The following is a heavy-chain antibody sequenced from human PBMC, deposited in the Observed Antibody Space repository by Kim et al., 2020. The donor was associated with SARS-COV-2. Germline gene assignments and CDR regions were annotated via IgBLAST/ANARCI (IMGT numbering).Heavy chain of an antibody. Sequence: SETLSLTCSVSGVSISSYYWSWIRQPPGKGLEWIGYIYYSGSANYNPSLRSRVTISVDTSKNQFSLKLSSVTAADTAVYYRAGTVRGANFDYWGRGALVTVSS. V-gene: IGHV4-59*08. J-gene: IGHJ4*02. CDR3: AGTVRGANFDY. CDR1: GVSISSYY. CDR2: IYYSGSA. D-gene: IGHD3-10*01.